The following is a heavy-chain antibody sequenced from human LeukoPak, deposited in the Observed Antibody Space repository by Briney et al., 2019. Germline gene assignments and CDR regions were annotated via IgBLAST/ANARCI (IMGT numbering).Heavy chain of an antibody. CDR3: ARDNYAGANWFDP. CDR2: ILPIFGTA. V-gene: IGHV1-69*05. CDR1: GGTFSSYA. J-gene: IGHJ5*02. D-gene: IGHD1-7*01. Sequence: ASVKVSCKASGGTFSSYAISWVRQAPGQGLECMGGILPIFGTANYAQKFQGRVTITTDESTSTAYMELSSLRSEDTAVYYCARDNYAGANWFDPWGQGTLVTVSS.